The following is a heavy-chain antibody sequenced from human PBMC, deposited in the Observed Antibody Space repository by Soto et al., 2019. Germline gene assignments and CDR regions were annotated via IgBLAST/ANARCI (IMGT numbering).Heavy chain of an antibody. CDR2: IIPIIGIT. J-gene: IGHJ5*02. D-gene: IGHD3-10*01. V-gene: IGHV1-69*04. Sequence: SVKVSCKASGYTFTSYGISWVRQAPGQGLEWMGRIIPIIGITNYAQKLQGRVTITADKSTSTAYMELSSLRSEDTAVYYCARGVGSGSYYNQYNWFDPWGQGALVTVSS. CDR3: ARGVGSGSYYNQYNWFDP. CDR1: GYTFTSYG.